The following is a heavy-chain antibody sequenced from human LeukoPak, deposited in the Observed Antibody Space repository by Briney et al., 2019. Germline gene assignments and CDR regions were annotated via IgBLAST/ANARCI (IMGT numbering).Heavy chain of an antibody. Sequence: ASVKVSCKASGYTFTSYGISWVRQAPGQGLEWMGWISAYNGNTNYAQKLQGRVTMTTDTSTSTAYMELRSLRSDDTAVYYCARVLYSSSWYQRGPFDYWGRGTLVTVSS. D-gene: IGHD6-13*01. CDR1: GYTFTSYG. CDR2: ISAYNGNT. CDR3: ARVLYSSSWYQRGPFDY. V-gene: IGHV1-18*04. J-gene: IGHJ4*02.